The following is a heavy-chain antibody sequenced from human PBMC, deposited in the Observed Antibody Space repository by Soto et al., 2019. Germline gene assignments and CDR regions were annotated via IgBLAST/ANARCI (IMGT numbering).Heavy chain of an antibody. CDR1: GFTFSSYG. V-gene: IGHV3-30*03. Sequence: PGGSLRFSCAASGFTFSSYGMHWVRQAPGKGLEWVALILYDGSNEYYADSVKGRFTISRDNSKNTLNLQMNSLRAEDTAVYYCARSLTAATTDSSLWALGYWGQGT. J-gene: IGHJ4*02. CDR3: ARSLTAATTDSSLWALGY. D-gene: IGHD3-22*01. CDR2: ILYDGSNE.